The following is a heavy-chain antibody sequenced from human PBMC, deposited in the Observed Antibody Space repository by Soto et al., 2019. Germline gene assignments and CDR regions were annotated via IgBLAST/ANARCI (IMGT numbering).Heavy chain of an antibody. J-gene: IGHJ6*02. Sequence: QVQLQQWGAGLLKPSETLSLTCAVYGGSFSGYYWSWIRQPPGKGLEWIGEINHSGSTNYNPSLKSRVTISGNTSKNQFSLKVSSVTAADTAVYYCARRGISCYNYHCYGMDVWGQGTTVTVSS. CDR2: INHSGST. CDR1: GGSFSGYY. CDR3: ARRGISCYNYHCYGMDV. V-gene: IGHV4-34*01. D-gene: IGHD2-2*01.